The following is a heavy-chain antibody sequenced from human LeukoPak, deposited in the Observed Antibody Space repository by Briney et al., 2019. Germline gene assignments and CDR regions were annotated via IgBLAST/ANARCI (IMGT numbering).Heavy chain of an antibody. Sequence: SETLSLTCTVSGASISSYYWSWIRQPPGRGREWIAFISNSGVPTYNPSLRSRVTISLDTSKNQFSLKLNSVTAADTAVYYCVSESRQLGNWGQGTLVTVSS. CDR2: ISNSGVP. D-gene: IGHD1-1*01. CDR3: VSESRQLGN. J-gene: IGHJ4*02. V-gene: IGHV4-4*08. CDR1: GASISSYY.